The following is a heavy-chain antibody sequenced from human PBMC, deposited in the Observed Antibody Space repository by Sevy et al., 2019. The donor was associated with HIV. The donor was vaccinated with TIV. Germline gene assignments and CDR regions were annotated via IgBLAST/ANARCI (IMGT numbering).Heavy chain of an antibody. D-gene: IGHD3-22*01. J-gene: IGHJ4*02. V-gene: IGHV3-30*18. CDR1: GFTFSSYG. CDR3: AKTYYYDSSGYFSN. Sequence: GGSLRLSCAASGFTFSSYGMHWVRQAPGKGLEWVAVISYDGSNKYSADSVKGRFTISRDNSKNTLYLQMNSLRAEDTAVYYCAKTYYYDSSGYFSNWGQGTLVTVSS. CDR2: ISYDGSNK.